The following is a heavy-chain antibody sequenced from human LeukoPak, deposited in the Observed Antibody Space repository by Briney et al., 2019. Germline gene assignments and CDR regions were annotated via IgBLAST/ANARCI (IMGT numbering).Heavy chain of an antibody. CDR2: ISGSGGTT. J-gene: IGHJ4*02. D-gene: IGHD2-8*02. Sequence: GGSLRLSCAASGFTFSSYGMSWVRQAPGKGLEWVSAISGSGGTTYYADSVKGRFTISRDNSKNTLYLQMNSLRAEDTAVYYCATYRQVLLPFESWGQGTLVTVSS. CDR3: ATYRQVLLPFES. V-gene: IGHV3-23*01. CDR1: GFTFSSYG.